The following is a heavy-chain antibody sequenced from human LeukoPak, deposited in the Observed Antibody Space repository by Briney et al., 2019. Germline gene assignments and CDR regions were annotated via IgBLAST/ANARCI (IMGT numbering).Heavy chain of an antibody. V-gene: IGHV3-33*01. CDR3: ARDVYYYGSGIDY. J-gene: IGHJ4*02. D-gene: IGHD3-10*01. CDR1: GFTFSSYG. Sequence: GRSLRPSCAASGFTFSSYGMHWVRQAPGKGLEWVAVIWYDGSNKYYADSVKGRFTISRDNSKNTLYLQMNSLRAEDTAVYYCARDVYYYGSGIDYWGQGTLVTVSS. CDR2: IWYDGSNK.